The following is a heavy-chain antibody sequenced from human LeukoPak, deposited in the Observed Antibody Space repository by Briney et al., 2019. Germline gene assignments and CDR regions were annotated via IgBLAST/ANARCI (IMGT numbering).Heavy chain of an antibody. CDR2: FYYSGGT. V-gene: IGHV4-30-4*07. CDR1: GGSISSGPYP. CDR3: ASGPREHYYYDYYMDV. J-gene: IGHJ6*03. Sequence: SETLSLTCAGSGGSISSGPYPWSWIRRPPRKGLEWIGYFYYSGGTYYNPSLKSRVTISVDTSKNQFSLKLSSVSAADTAVYYCASGPREHYYYDYYMDVWGKGTTVTVSS.